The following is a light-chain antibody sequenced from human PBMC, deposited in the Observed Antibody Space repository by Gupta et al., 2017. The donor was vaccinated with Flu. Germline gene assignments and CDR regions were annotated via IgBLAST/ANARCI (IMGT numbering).Light chain of an antibody. CDR3: QVWDSGNDHP. V-gene: IGLV3-21*02. J-gene: IGLJ1*01. CDR2: DDS. CDR1: NSGNKN. Sequence: GETAKNTGGGNNSGNKNLDWYQQKPGQAPVLFIYDDSDRPSGIPERFSGSNAGNTATLTITGVEDGDEADYYCQVWDSGNDHPFGPGTKVTVL.